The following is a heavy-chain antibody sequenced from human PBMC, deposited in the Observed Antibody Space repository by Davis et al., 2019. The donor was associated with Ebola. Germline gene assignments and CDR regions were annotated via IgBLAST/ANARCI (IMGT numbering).Heavy chain of an antibody. CDR2: INPYNGGT. Sequence: AASVKVSCKASGYTFTGYYMHWVRRAPGQGLEWMGRINPYNGGTNYAQKFQGRVTMTRDTSISTAYMELSRLRSDDTAVYYCARVPHLLWFGDPDYGMDVWGKGTTVIVSS. J-gene: IGHJ6*04. V-gene: IGHV1-2*06. CDR1: GYTFTGYY. D-gene: IGHD3-10*01. CDR3: ARVPHLLWFGDPDYGMDV.